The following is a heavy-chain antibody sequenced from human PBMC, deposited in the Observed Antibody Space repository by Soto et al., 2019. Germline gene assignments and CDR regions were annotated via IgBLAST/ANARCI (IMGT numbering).Heavy chain of an antibody. V-gene: IGHV5-51*01. D-gene: IGHD4-4*01. CDR1: GFNFPTFW. Sequence: GESLKISCKHSGFNFPTFWIAWVRQMPGKGLEWMGTIYPDDSDTRYSPSFQGQVTISADKSIQTAYLQWGSLKASDSALYYCVRGKYSSPRGGLDFWGQGTPVNVSS. J-gene: IGHJ4*02. CDR3: VRGKYSSPRGGLDF. CDR2: IYPDDSDT.